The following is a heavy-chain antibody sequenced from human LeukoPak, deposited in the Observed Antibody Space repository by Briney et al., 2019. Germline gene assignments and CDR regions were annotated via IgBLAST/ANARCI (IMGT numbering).Heavy chain of an antibody. CDR1: GYIFIDYY. CDR3: ARWVTMVRGGFDP. J-gene: IGHJ5*02. Sequence: ASVKVSCKASGYIFIDYYLYWVRQAPGQGLEVMGWIKCDTGDTSYSQKFQGRVTMTRDTSITTAYMELSSLRSEDTAVYYCARWVTMVRGGFDPWGQGTLVTVSP. D-gene: IGHD3-10*01. V-gene: IGHV1-2*02. CDR2: IKCDTGDT.